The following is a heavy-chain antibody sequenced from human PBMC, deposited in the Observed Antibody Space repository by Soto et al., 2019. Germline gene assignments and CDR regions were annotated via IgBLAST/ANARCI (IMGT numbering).Heavy chain of an antibody. CDR3: AKNPPVIGFNYYYGMHX. V-gene: IGHV3-23*01. CDR2: ISGSGGST. D-gene: IGHD2-21*01. CDR1: GFTFSSYA. J-gene: IGHJ6*02. Sequence: GGSLRLSFAASGFTFSSYAMSWVRRAPGKGLEWVLSISGSGGSTYYAHSVKVRFTISIDNSNNTLYLQMNSLRAEDTAVYYCAKNPPVIGFNYYYGMHXWGQGTTVTVS.